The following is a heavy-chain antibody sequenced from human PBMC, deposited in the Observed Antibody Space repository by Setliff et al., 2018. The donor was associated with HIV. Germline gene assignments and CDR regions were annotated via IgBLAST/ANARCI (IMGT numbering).Heavy chain of an antibody. J-gene: IGHJ4*02. CDR3: ATGYYYGSGKYSAFDF. CDR1: GISTSSANHY. CDR2: VYYNGNS. D-gene: IGHD3-10*01. V-gene: IGHV4-31*03. Sequence: SETLSLTCLVSGISTSSANHYWTWVRQSPEKGLEWIGFVYYNGNSYYNPSLNSRVSISLDTSQNQFSLHLLSVTDADTAIYYCATGYYYGSGKYSAFDFWGLGTLVTVSS.